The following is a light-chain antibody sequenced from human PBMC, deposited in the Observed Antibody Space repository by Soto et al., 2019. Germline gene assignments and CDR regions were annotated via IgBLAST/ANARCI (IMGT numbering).Light chain of an antibody. V-gene: IGKV3-11*01. CDR1: QSVSSY. CDR3: QQANSFPFT. J-gene: IGKJ3*01. CDR2: DAS. Sequence: EIVLTQSPATLSLSPGERATLSCRASQSVSSYLAWYQQKPGQAPRLLIYDASNRATGIPARFSGSGSGTDFTLTISSLEPEDFATYHCQQANSFPFTFGPGTRVDIK.